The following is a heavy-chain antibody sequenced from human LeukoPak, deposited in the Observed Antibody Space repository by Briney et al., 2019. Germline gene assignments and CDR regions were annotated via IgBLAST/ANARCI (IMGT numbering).Heavy chain of an antibody. CDR3: ARLGAAADLDSFYGMDV. Sequence: PGGSLRLSCAASGFTFSSYWMSWVRQAPGRGLEWVSVIRVSGGSTFSADSVKGRFTISRDNSKNTLFLQMNSLRAEDTAVYHCARLGAAADLDSFYGMDVWGHGTTVTVSS. V-gene: IGHV3-23*01. CDR2: IRVSGGST. J-gene: IGHJ6*02. CDR1: GFTFSSYW. D-gene: IGHD6-13*01.